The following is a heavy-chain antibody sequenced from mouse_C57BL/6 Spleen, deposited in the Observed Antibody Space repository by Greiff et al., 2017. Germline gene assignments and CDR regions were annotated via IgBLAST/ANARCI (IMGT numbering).Heavy chain of an antibody. J-gene: IGHJ2*01. D-gene: IGHD1-1*01. CDR1: GYTFTSYD. V-gene: IGHV1-85*01. CDR2: IYPRDGST. Sequence: VKLQESGPELVKPGASVKLSCKASGYTFTSYDINWVKQRPGQGLEWIGWIYPRDGSTKYNEKFKGKATLTVDTSSSTAYMELHSLTSEDSAVYFCARGGTTVVHYFDYWGQGTTLTVSS. CDR3: ARGGTTVVHYFDY.